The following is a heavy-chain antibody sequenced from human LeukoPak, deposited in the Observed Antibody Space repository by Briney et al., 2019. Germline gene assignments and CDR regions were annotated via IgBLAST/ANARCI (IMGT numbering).Heavy chain of an antibody. CDR1: GGSISSYY. CDR3: ARHGGSTVAGIYYYYGMDV. D-gene: IGHD6-19*01. CDR2: IYYSGST. Sequence: SETLSLTCTVSGGSISSYYWSWIRQPPGKGLEWIGYIYYSGSTNYNPSLKSRVTISVDTSKNQFSLKLSSVTAADTDVYYCARHGGSTVAGIYYYYGMDVWGQGTTVTVSS. V-gene: IGHV4-59*08. J-gene: IGHJ6*02.